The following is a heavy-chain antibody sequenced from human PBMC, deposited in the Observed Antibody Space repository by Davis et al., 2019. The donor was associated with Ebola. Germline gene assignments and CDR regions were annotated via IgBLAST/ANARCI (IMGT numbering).Heavy chain of an antibody. CDR2: IYPGDSDT. Sequence: GESLKISCQGSGYSFTSYWIGWVRQMPGKGLEWMGIIYPGDSDTRYSPSFQGQVTISADKSISTAYLQWSSLKASDTAMYYCARSNYDFWSGYYTPFDYWGQGTLVTVSS. CDR1: GYSFTSYW. J-gene: IGHJ4*02. V-gene: IGHV5-51*01. CDR3: ARSNYDFWSGYYTPFDY. D-gene: IGHD3-3*01.